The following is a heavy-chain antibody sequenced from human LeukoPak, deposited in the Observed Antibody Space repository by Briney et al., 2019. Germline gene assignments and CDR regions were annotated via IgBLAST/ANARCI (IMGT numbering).Heavy chain of an antibody. Sequence: GGSLRLSCAASGFTFSTYDMSWVRQAPGKGLEWVSAISGSGGSTYYADSVKGRFTISRHNSKNTLYLQMNSLRAEDTAVYYCVKGVHMDVWGKGTTVTVSS. CDR2: ISGSGGST. J-gene: IGHJ6*03. CDR1: GFTFSTYD. CDR3: VKGVHMDV. V-gene: IGHV3-23*01.